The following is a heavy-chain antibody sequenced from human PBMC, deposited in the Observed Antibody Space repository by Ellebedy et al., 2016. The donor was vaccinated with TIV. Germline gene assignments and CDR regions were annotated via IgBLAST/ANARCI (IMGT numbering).Heavy chain of an antibody. CDR1: GFTVSTNY. Sequence: PGGSLRLSCAASGFTVSTNYMSWVRQAPGKGLEWVSVLYSDDKTYSADSVKGRFTFSRDNSRNTVSLQMSGLRDEDTALYLCASDGGDGYRHGLFNHWGQGTQVTVSS. D-gene: IGHD5-18*01. CDR2: LYSDDKT. CDR3: ASDGGDGYRHGLFNH. V-gene: IGHV3-53*01. J-gene: IGHJ4*02.